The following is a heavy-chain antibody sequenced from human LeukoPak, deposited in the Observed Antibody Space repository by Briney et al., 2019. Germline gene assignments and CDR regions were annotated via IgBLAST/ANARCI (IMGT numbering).Heavy chain of an antibody. Sequence: SETLSLTCAVYGGSFSGYYWSWIRQPPGKGLEWIGEINHSGSTNYNPSLKGRVTISVDTSKNQFSLKLSSVTAADTAVYYCARGQIVVVPAGSGYYGMDVWGKGTTVTVSS. CDR3: ARGQIVVVPAGSGYYGMDV. D-gene: IGHD2-2*01. V-gene: IGHV4-34*01. J-gene: IGHJ6*04. CDR2: INHSGST. CDR1: GGSFSGYY.